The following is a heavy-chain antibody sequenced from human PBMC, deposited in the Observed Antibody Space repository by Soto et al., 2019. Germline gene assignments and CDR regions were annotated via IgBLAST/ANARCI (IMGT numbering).Heavy chain of an antibody. D-gene: IGHD2-21*02. CDR1: GFTFSMYS. V-gene: IGHV3-7*03. CDR2: IPQEGGDG. CDR3: ARDQLILPAHDFFYGSDV. Sequence: DVQLVESGGAVVQPGASLRLSCEVSGFTFSMYSMTWVRQAPGKGLEWVAKIPQEGGDGRYADSVKGRFTISRDNAKNSVFLQMNNLRAADTAVYYCARDQLILPAHDFFYGSDVWGQGATVTVS. J-gene: IGHJ6*02.